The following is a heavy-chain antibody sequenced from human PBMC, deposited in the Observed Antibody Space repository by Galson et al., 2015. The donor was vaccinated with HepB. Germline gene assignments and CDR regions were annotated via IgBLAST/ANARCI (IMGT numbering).Heavy chain of an antibody. D-gene: IGHD2-2*01. J-gene: IGHJ4*02. Sequence: EALSLTCAVYGGSLSGFYWSWIRQSPGKGLEWIGEINPSGTTNYSPSLKGRVNISPDTSKSQFSLNLSSVTAADTAVYYCARGRQGGAAIWGQGTLVTVSS. CDR3: ARGRQGGAAI. CDR2: INPSGTT. V-gene: IGHV4-34*01. CDR1: GGSLSGFY.